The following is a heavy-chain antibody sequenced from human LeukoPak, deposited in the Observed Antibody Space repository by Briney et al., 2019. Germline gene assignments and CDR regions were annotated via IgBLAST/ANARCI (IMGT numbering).Heavy chain of an antibody. V-gene: IGHV3-74*01. D-gene: IGHD3-22*01. CDR1: GFTFSSYW. CDR2: INSDGSSI. CDR3: ARDLGQYYDTSDNWFDP. J-gene: IGHJ5*02. Sequence: PGGSLRLSCAASGFTFSSYWMHWVRQVPGKGLVWVSRINSDGSSISYADSVKGRFTISRDNAKNTLNLQMNRLRAEDTAVYYCARDLGQYYDTSDNWFDPWGQGTLVTVSS.